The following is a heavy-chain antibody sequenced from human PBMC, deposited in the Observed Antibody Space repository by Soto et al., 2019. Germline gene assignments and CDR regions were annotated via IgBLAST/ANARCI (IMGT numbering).Heavy chain of an antibody. CDR3: ARDRVSDGYNSGFDY. J-gene: IGHJ4*02. CDR1: GFTFSSYW. Sequence: RLSCAASGFTFSSYWMSWVRQAPGKGLEWVANIKQDGSEKYYVDSVKGRFTISRDNAKNSLYLQMNSLRAEDTAVYYCARDRVSDGYNSGFDYWGQGTLVTVSS. V-gene: IGHV3-7*03. CDR2: IKQDGSEK. D-gene: IGHD1-1*01.